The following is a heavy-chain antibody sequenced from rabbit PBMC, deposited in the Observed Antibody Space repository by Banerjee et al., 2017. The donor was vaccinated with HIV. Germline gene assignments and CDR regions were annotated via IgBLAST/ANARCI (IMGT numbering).Heavy chain of an antibody. CDR2: ISTGSSGNT. Sequence: QSLEESGGGLVKPGASLTLTCTVSGFSFSSGYYMCWVRQAPGKGLEWIACISTGSSGNTYYASWAKGRFTISKTSSTTVTLQMTSLTAADTATYFCARTYGSSSVYWWYNLWGPGTLVTDS. J-gene: IGHJ4*01. CDR3: ARTYGSSSVYWWYNL. V-gene: IGHV1S40*01. CDR1: GFSFSSGYY. D-gene: IGHD1-1*01.